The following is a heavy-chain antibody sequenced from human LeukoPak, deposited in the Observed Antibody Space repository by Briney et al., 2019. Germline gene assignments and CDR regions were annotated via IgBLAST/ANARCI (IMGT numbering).Heavy chain of an antibody. CDR2: ISGSGGST. Sequence: PGGSLRLSCAVSGLTLSNVWMNWVRQAPGKGLEWVSAISGSGGSTYYADSVKGRFTISRDNPQNTLYLQMNSLRADDTAVYYCAKEMDSSGFLDYWGQGTLVTVSS. D-gene: IGHD3-22*01. CDR1: GLTLSNVW. J-gene: IGHJ4*02. CDR3: AKEMDSSGFLDY. V-gene: IGHV3-23*01.